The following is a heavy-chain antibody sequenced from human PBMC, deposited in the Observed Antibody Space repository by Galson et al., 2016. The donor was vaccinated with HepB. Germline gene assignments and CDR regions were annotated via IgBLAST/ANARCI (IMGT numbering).Heavy chain of an antibody. Sequence: QSGAEVKKPGESLKMSCKGSANLFNRYWIAWVRQMPGQGLEWMGIIYPGDSDTKYSPSFEGRVTISVDRAISTAYLQWTSLKASDTPKYYCATSRNSTVATDAFEVWGQGTIVIVSS. V-gene: IGHV5-51*01. J-gene: IGHJ3*01. CDR2: IYPGDSDT. D-gene: IGHD1-14*01. CDR1: ANLFNRYW. CDR3: ATSRNSTVATDAFEV.